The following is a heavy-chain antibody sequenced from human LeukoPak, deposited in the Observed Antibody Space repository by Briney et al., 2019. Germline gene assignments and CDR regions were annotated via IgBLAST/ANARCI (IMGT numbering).Heavy chain of an antibody. CDR3: AKDTRTISCLEN. CDR1: GFTVSSNY. V-gene: IGHV3-53*01. D-gene: IGHD3-3*01. J-gene: IGHJ4*02. CDR2: IYSGGST. Sequence: GGSLRLSCAASGFTVSSNYMSWVRQAPGKGLEWVSVIYSGGSTYYADPVKGRFTISRDNSKNTLFPQMKSLRAEDTALYYCAKDTRTISCLENWGQGTLVSVSS.